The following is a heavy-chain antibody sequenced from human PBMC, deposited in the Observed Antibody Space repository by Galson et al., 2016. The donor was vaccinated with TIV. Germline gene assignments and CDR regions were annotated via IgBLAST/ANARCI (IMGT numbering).Heavy chain of an antibody. V-gene: IGHV2-70*11. D-gene: IGHD3-22*01. Sequence: PALVKPTQTLTLTCAFSGFSLTTTGMCVTWIRQPPGKALEWLARIDWDDDKYYSPFLKTRLTISKDTSKNQVVLTMSSMDPVDTATYYCARSLFSDYSGYWVDDWGQGTLVTVSS. J-gene: IGHJ4*02. CDR3: ARSLFSDYSGYWVDD. CDR2: IDWDDDK. CDR1: GFSLTTTGMC.